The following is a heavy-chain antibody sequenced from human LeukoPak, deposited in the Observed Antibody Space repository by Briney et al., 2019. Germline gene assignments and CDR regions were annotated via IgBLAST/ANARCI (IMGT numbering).Heavy chain of an antibody. D-gene: IGHD6-13*01. V-gene: IGHV3-33*01. CDR3: ARAPSLHSRSSGWYSY. Sequence: PGGSLRLSCAASGFTFSSYGMHWVCQAPGKGLEWVVVIWYDGSNKYYADSVKGRFTISRDNSKNTLYLQMNSLRAEDTAVYYCARAPSLHSRSSGWYSYWGQGTLVTVSS. J-gene: IGHJ4*02. CDR1: GFTFSSYG. CDR2: IWYDGSNK.